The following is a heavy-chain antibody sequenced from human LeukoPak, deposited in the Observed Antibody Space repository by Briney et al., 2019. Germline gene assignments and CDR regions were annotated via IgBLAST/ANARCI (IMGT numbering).Heavy chain of an antibody. D-gene: IGHD1-26*01. Sequence: SETLSLTCTVSGGSISSSSYYWGWIRQPPGKGLEWIGYISYSGSTNYNPSLKRRVTISVDTSKNHFSLKLSSVTAADTAVYYCARDPGIVGATGFDYWGQGTLVTVSS. CDR3: ARDPGIVGATGFDY. CDR1: GGSISSSSYY. J-gene: IGHJ4*02. CDR2: ISYSGST. V-gene: IGHV4-61*03.